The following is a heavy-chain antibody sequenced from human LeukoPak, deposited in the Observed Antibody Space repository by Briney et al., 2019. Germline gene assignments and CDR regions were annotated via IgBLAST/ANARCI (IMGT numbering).Heavy chain of an antibody. Sequence: GGSLKLSCAPSGFNFSVSAVHWVRPASGKGREWVGHIRSKGNNYATAYTASVKGRFTISRDDSKSTAHLQMNSLKTEDTAVYYCSRPGSYSTDDAFDIWGQGTMGTVSS. V-gene: IGHV3-73*01. CDR1: GFNFSVSA. CDR2: IRSKGNNYAT. J-gene: IGHJ3*02. CDR3: SRPGSYSTDDAFDI. D-gene: IGHD1-26*01.